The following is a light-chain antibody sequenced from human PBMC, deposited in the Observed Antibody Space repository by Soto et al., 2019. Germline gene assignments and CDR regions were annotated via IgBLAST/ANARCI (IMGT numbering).Light chain of an antibody. CDR3: QQLKSYPAA. CDR2: AAS. Sequence: DIQLTQSPSFLSASVGDRITITCRASQGIDNYLAWYQQKPGKAPKLLIYAASTLQSGVPSRFSGSGSGTPFTLRITSLQPEDLGTYYCQQLKSYPAAFGGGTKVEIK. CDR1: QGIDNY. V-gene: IGKV1-9*01. J-gene: IGKJ4*01.